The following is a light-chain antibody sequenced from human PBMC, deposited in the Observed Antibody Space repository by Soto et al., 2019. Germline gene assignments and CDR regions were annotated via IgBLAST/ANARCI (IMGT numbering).Light chain of an antibody. CDR1: RSVTNN. CDR3: QQYHNWPIT. V-gene: IGKV3-15*01. J-gene: IGKJ5*01. Sequence: EIVLTQSPGTLSFFPGERATLSCRASRSVTNNYLAWHQQKPGQTPRLLIYGASSRATGISARFSGSGSGTEFTLTISSLQSEDFAVYYCQQYHNWPITFGQGTRLEIK. CDR2: GAS.